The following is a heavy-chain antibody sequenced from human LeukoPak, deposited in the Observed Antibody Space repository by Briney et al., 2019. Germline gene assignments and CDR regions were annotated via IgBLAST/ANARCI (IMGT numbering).Heavy chain of an antibody. Sequence: GGSLRLSCAASGFTFSSYSMNWVRQAPGKGLEWVSSISSSSYIYYADSVKGRFTISRDNAKNSLYLQMDSLRAEDTAVYYCAELGITMIGGVWGKGTTVTISS. CDR3: AELGITMIGGV. D-gene: IGHD3-10*02. V-gene: IGHV3-21*01. CDR2: ISSSSYI. J-gene: IGHJ6*04. CDR1: GFTFSSYS.